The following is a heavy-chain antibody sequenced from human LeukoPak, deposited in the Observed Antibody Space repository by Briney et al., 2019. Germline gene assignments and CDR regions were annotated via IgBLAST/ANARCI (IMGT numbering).Heavy chain of an antibody. CDR3: TKDFTFSGSYY. D-gene: IGHD1-26*01. CDR2: LSYSSGYT. CDR1: GFTFGSYA. V-gene: IGHV3-23*01. J-gene: IGHJ4*02. Sequence: GGSLRLSCAASGFTFGSYAMSWVRQAPGKGLEWVSALSYSSGYTYYADSVKGRFTISRDNSKNMLYLQMNSLRAEDTAVYYCTKDFTFSGSYYWGQGTLVTVSS.